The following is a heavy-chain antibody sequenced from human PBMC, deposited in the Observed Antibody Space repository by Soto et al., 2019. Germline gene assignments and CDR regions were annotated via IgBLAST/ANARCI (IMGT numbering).Heavy chain of an antibody. Sequence: PGGSLRLSCAASGFTVSSNYMSWVRQAPGKGLEWVSVIYSGGSTYYADSVKGRFTISRDNSKNTLYLQMNSLRAEDTAVYYCARDPRYYYDSSGYSKWGQGTLVTVSS. V-gene: IGHV3-53*01. D-gene: IGHD3-22*01. CDR2: IYSGGST. CDR3: ARDPRYYYDSSGYSK. CDR1: GFTVSSNY. J-gene: IGHJ4*02.